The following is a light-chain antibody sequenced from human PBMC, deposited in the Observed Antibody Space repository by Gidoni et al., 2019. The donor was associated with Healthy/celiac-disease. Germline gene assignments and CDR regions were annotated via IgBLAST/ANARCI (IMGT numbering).Light chain of an antibody. CDR3: QQYGSSPWT. CDR2: GAS. CDR1: QSVSSSY. Sequence: EHVLTQSPGTLSLSPGGRATLSFRASQSVSSSYLAWYQQKPGQAPRLLIYGASSRATGIPDKFSGSGSGTDFTLTISRLEPEDFAVYYCQQYGSSPWTFGQGTKVEIK. J-gene: IGKJ1*01. V-gene: IGKV3-20*01.